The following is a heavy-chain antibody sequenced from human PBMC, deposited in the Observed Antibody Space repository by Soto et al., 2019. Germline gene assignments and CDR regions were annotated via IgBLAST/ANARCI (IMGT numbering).Heavy chain of an antibody. CDR3: ASVSLFSSGSYVSAFDF. D-gene: IGHD6-25*01. Sequence: SVKVSCKASGGTFSSYAISWVRQAPGQGIEWMGGIIPIFGTANYAQKFQGRVTITADESTSTAYMEMSSLRSEDTAVYYCASVSLFSSGSYVSAFDFCGQGTMVTVSS. CDR2: IIPIFGTA. J-gene: IGHJ3*01. V-gene: IGHV1-69*13. CDR1: GGTFSSYA.